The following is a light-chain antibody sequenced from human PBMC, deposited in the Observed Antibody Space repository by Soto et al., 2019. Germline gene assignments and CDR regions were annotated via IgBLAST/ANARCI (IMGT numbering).Light chain of an antibody. V-gene: IGKV1-27*01. CDR3: QKYNSAPWT. Sequence: IQRTQSPSSLSASVGDRVTITCRASQGISTYLAWYQQKPGKVPRLLIYAASTLHSGVPSRFSGSGSGTDFTLTISSLQPEDVATYYCQKYNSAPWTFGQGTKWIS. J-gene: IGKJ1*01. CDR1: QGISTY. CDR2: AAS.